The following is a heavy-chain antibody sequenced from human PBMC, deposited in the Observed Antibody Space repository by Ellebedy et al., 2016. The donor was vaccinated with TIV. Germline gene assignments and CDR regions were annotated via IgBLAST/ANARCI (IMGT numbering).Heavy chain of an antibody. Sequence: GESLKISCAASGFTFSYYHMNWVRQAPGKGLQWVSSISYNGDETFYADSVRGRFTISSDNAMNSLYLQINSLRAEDTAVYYCVRFPWGAPFADYLYYMDVWGKGIMVTVSS. V-gene: IGHV3-21*01. J-gene: IGHJ6*03. CDR1: GFTFSYYH. D-gene: IGHD1-26*01. CDR3: VRFPWGAPFADYLYYMDV. CDR2: ISYNGDET.